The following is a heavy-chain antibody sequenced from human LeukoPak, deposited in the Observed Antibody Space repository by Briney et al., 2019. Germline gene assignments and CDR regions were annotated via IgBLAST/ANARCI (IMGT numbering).Heavy chain of an antibody. CDR1: GGSISSYY. D-gene: IGHD4-17*01. CDR2: IYYSGST. Sequence: PSETLSLTCTVSGGSISSYYWSWIRQPPGKGLEWIGYIYYSGSTNYNPSLKSRVTISVDTSKNQFSLKLSSVTAADTAVYYCARVYGDYGARRFDLWGQGTLVTVSS. J-gene: IGHJ5*02. CDR3: ARVYGDYGARRFDL. V-gene: IGHV4-59*08.